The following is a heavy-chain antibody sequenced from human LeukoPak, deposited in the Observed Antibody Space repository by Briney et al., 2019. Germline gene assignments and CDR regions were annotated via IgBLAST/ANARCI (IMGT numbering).Heavy chain of an antibody. CDR3: ARAEATGRVDY. D-gene: IGHD6-13*01. CDR1: GFTLSNFE. Sequence: TGGSLRLSCAASGFTLSNFEMSWVRQAPGKGLEWVANINQDGSAEYYVDSVKGRFTISRDNAKNSLYLQMNSLRAEDTAVYYRARAEATGRVDYWGQGTLVTVSS. CDR2: INQDGSAE. J-gene: IGHJ4*02. V-gene: IGHV3-7*01.